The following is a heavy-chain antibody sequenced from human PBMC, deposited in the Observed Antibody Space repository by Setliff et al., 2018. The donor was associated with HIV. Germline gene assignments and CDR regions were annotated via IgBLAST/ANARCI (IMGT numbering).Heavy chain of an antibody. CDR3: ARVIGWNDAGDY. V-gene: IGHV4-34*01. CDR1: GGSFSGHY. CDR2: INHSGST. J-gene: IGHJ4*02. Sequence: KPSETLSLTCAVYGGSFSGHYWSWIRQPPGKGLEWIGEINHSGSTNYNPSLKSRVTISVDTSKNQFSLKLSFATAADTAVYYCARVIGWNDAGDYWGRGTLVTVSS. D-gene: IGHD1-1*01.